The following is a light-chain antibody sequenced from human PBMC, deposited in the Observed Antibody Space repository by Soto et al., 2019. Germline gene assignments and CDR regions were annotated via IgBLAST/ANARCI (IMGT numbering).Light chain of an antibody. CDR3: QQYNTWLWT. V-gene: IGKV3-15*01. CDR1: QSINAH. Sequence: EVVMTQSPATLSVSPGERVTLSCRASQSINAHLAWYQQKPGQAPRLLIHGASTRATGIPARFSGSGSGTELILTISSLQSEDFAVYYCQQYNTWLWTFGQGTKVEIQ. J-gene: IGKJ1*01. CDR2: GAS.